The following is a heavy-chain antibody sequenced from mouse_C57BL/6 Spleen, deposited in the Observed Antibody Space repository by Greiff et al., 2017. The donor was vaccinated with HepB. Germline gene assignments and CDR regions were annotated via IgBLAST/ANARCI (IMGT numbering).Heavy chain of an antibody. V-gene: IGHV5-16*01. D-gene: IGHD1-1*01. CDR2: INYDGSST. J-gene: IGHJ4*01. Sequence: EVKLVESEGGLVQPGRSMKLSCTASGFTFSDYYMAWVRQVPEKGLEWVANINYDGSSTYYLGSLKSRFIISRDNAKNILYLQMSSLKSEDTATYYCARVPTTGDAMDYWGQGTSVTVSS. CDR3: ARVPTTGDAMDY. CDR1: GFTFSDYY.